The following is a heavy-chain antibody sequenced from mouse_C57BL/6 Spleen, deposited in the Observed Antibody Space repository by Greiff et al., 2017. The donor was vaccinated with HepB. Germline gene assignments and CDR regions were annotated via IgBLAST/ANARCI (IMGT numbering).Heavy chain of an antibody. V-gene: IGHV1-80*01. CDR2: IYPGDGDT. Sequence: QVQLKQSGAELVKPGASVKISCKASGYAFSSYWMNWVKQRPGKGLEWIGQIYPGDGDTNYNGKFKGKATLTADKSSSTAYMQLSSLTSEDSAVYFCAPYYDYDSWFAYWGQGTLVTVSA. D-gene: IGHD2-4*01. CDR1: GYAFSSYW. J-gene: IGHJ3*01. CDR3: APYYDYDSWFAY.